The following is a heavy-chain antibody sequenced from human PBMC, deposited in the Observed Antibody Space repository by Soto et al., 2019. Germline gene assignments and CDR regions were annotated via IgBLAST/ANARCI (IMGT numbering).Heavy chain of an antibody. J-gene: IGHJ4*02. CDR1: GGSISSYY. CDR3: ARGASYYYDSSGLRTFDY. CDR2: IYTSGST. V-gene: IGHV4-4*07. D-gene: IGHD3-22*01. Sequence: SETLSLTCTVSGGSISSYYWSWIRQPAGKGLEWIGRIYTSGSTNYNPSLKSRVTMSVGTSKNQFSLKLSSVTAADTAVYYCARGASYYYDSSGLRTFDYWGQGTLVTVSS.